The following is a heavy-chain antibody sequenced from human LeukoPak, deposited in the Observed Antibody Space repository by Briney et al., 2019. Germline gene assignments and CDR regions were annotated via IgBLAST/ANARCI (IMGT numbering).Heavy chain of an antibody. CDR1: GFTFSSNY. V-gene: IGHV3-53*01. D-gene: IGHD3-9*01. J-gene: IGHJ6*02. CDR2: IYSGGST. CDR3: AREVRYFDWLLPDYYYGMDV. Sequence: GGSLRLSCAASGFTFSSNYMSWVRQAPGKGLEWVSVIYSGGSTYYADSVKGRFTISRDNSKNTLYLQMNSLRAEDTAVYYCAREVRYFDWLLPDYYYGMDVWGQGTTVTVSS.